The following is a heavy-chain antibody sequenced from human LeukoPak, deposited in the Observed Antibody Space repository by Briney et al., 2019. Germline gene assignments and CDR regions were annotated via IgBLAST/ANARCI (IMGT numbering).Heavy chain of an antibody. V-gene: IGHV3-33*01. Sequence: GRSLRLSCAASGFTFSSYGMHWVRQAPGKGLEWVAVIWYDGSNKYYADSVKGRFIISRDNSKKTLYLQMNSLRAEDTAVYYCARVLEVFDSWGQGTLVTVS. CDR1: GFTFSSYG. D-gene: IGHD3-3*01. CDR3: ARVLEVFDS. CDR2: IWYDGSNK. J-gene: IGHJ4*02.